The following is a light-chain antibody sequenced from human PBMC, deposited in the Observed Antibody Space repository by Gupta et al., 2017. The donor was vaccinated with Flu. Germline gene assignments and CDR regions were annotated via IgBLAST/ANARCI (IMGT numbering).Light chain of an antibody. CDR2: QDN. J-gene: IGLJ1*01. Sequence: SYELTQPPSVSVSPGQTARITCSGENLGNRYSCWYQQKPGQSPVLLIYQDNKRPSGIPERFSGSNSGNTATLTISGTQAMDEADYYCQAWDRNTAYVSGTGTKVTVL. CDR3: QAWDRNTAYV. V-gene: IGLV3-1*01. CDR1: NLGNRY.